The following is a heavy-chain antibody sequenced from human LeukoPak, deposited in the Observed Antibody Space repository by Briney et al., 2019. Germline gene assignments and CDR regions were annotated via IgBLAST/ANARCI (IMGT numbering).Heavy chain of an antibody. D-gene: IGHD3-3*01. CDR3: ARMDDFWSGPYYYYYMDV. CDR1: GYTFTSYD. J-gene: IGHJ6*03. CDR2: MNPNSGNT. V-gene: IGHV1-8*01. Sequence: ASVKVSCTASGYTFTSYDINWVRQATGQGLEWMGWMNPNSGNTGYAQKFQGRVTMTRNTSISTAYMELSSLRSEDTAVYYCARMDDFWSGPYYYYYMDVWGKGTTVTVSS.